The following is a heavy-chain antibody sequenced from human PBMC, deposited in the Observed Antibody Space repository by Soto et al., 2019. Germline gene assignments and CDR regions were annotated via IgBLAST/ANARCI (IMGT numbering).Heavy chain of an antibody. CDR1: GFTFSTYW. CDR2: IQQDGSEK. D-gene: IGHD6-19*01. J-gene: IGHJ4*02. V-gene: IGHV3-7*01. CDR3: ARAGSTGSVDY. Sequence: EVQLVESGGGLVQPGGSLRLSCAASGFTFSTYWMGWVRQAPGKGLEWVAIIQQDGSEKYYVDSVKGRFTISRDNAKNSLYLQTNSLRAEDTADYYCARAGSTGSVDYWGQGTLVTVSS.